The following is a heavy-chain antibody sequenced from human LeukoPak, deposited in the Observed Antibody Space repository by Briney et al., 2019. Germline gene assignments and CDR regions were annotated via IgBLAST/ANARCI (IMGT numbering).Heavy chain of an antibody. CDR3: TTGGFNDVQH. J-gene: IGHJ4*02. V-gene: IGHV3-15*05. D-gene: IGHD1-1*01. CDR1: GFTFSDAW. Sequence: GGSLSLSCAASGFTFSDAWMSWVRQAPGKGLEWVGRIKSKTDGGTTDYAAPVKGRFTISRDDSKNTLYLQMSGLKVDDTAVYYCTTGGFNDVQHWGQRTLVTVSS. CDR2: IKSKTDGGTT.